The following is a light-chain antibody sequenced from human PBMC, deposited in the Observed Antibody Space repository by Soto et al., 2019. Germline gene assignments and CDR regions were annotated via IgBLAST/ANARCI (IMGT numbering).Light chain of an antibody. CDR3: SSYSLSTAYL. CDR2: EVS. CDR1: SSDVGGYDY. V-gene: IGLV2-14*01. J-gene: IGLJ1*01. Sequence: QSVLTQPASVSGSPGQSITISCTGTSSDVGGYDYVSWYQIHPGKAPKLMVLEVSNRPPGVSYRFSGSKSGNTASLTISGLQAEDEADYFCSSYSLSTAYLFGTGTKVTVL.